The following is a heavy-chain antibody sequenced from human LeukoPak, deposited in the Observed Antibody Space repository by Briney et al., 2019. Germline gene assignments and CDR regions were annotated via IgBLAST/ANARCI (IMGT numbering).Heavy chain of an antibody. CDR1: GYTFTSYG. CDR2: ISAYNGNT. Sequence: GASVKVSCKASGYTFTSYGISWVRQAPGQGLEWMGWISAYNGNTNYAQKLQGRVTMTTDTSTSTAYMELRSLRSDDTAVYYCAGGRGDYGPYYMDVWGKGTTVTVSS. CDR3: AGGRGDYGPYYMDV. D-gene: IGHD4-17*01. V-gene: IGHV1-18*01. J-gene: IGHJ6*03.